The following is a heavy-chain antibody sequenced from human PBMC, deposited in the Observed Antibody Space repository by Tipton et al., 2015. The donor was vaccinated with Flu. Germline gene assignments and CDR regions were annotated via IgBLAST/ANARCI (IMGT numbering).Heavy chain of an antibody. J-gene: IGHJ5*02. CDR3: ARRDYSNYVSDPKSWFDP. CDR2: VSRTGST. CDR1: GFTFSIYG. D-gene: IGHD4-11*01. V-gene: IGHV4-59*08. Sequence: LRLSCAASGFTFSIYGMSWVRQAPGKGLEWIGSVSRTGSTNYNPSLKSRITISIDTSKNQFSLKMKSVTAADMAVYYCARRDYSNYVSDPKSWFDPWGQGTLVAVSS.